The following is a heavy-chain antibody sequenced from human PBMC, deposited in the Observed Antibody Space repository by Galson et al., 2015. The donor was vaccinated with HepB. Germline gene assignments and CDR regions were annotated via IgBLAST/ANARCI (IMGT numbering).Heavy chain of an antibody. J-gene: IGHJ4*02. V-gene: IGHV3-23*01. CDR3: AKDLYPDGTMVRGVTIDY. Sequence: SLRLACAASRFTFSKYAMTWVRQVPGEGLEGVSTISASAATTYSADSVKGRFTISRDNSRNTLFLQMKSLRVEDTAVYYCAKDLYPDGTMVRGVTIDYWGQGTLVTVSS. CDR2: ISASAATT. CDR1: RFTFSKYA. D-gene: IGHD3-10*01.